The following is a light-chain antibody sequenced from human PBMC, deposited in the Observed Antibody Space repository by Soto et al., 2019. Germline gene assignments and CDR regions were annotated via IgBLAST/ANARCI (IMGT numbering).Light chain of an antibody. Sequence: DIQMTQSPSTLSPSVGDRVTITCRASQNIARWLAWYQQKPGKAPKLLLYAGSTLESGVPSRFSGSGSGTEFTLTITDLQPDDFATYYCLQYNSFSGTFGQGTRLVIK. V-gene: IGKV1-5*01. J-gene: IGKJ5*01. CDR3: LQYNSFSGT. CDR2: AGS. CDR1: QNIARW.